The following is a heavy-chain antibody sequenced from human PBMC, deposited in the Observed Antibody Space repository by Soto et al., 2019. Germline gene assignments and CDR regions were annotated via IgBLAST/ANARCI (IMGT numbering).Heavy chain of an antibody. CDR1: GFTFSRYA. J-gene: IGHJ6*02. V-gene: IGHV3-23*01. CDR3: PKDRKPSYYYYYVMDL. Sequence: GGSLTLSCAASGFTFSRYAMSWVRPAPGKGLEWVSAISCSGGSTYYADSVKRGVTNPSDNPKHTLYLPMTSLRAEDTAVYYCPKDRKPSYYYYYVMDLWGQGTPVNGSS. CDR2: ISCSGGST.